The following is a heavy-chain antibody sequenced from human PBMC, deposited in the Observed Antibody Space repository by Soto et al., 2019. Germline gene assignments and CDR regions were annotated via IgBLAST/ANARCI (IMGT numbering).Heavy chain of an antibody. CDR2: IYYSGST. V-gene: IGHV4-61*01. Sequence: SETLSLTCTVSGGSVSSGSYYWSWIRQPPGKGLEWIGYIYYSGSTNYNPSLKSRVTISVDTSKNQFSLKLSSVTAADTAVYYCASYDILTGYLDYWGQGTLVTVSS. CDR3: ASYDILTGYLDY. D-gene: IGHD3-9*01. J-gene: IGHJ4*02. CDR1: GGSVSSGSYY.